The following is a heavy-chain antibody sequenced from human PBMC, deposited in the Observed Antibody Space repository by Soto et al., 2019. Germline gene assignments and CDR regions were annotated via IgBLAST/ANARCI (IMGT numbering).Heavy chain of an antibody. V-gene: IGHV1-18*01. J-gene: IGHJ2*01. CDR3: VRCYCSVGSCYACWHFDL. D-gene: IGHD2-15*01. CDR1: GYTFTNYA. CDR2: ISASTRNT. Sequence: QVQLVQSGAEVKKPGASVKVSCQASGYTFTNYAISWVRQAPGQGLEWMGWISASTRNTDQAQNCQGRVTMTIDTSTNTANMELRSLRSDDTAVYYCVRCYCSVGSCYACWHFDLWGRGTLVTVSS.